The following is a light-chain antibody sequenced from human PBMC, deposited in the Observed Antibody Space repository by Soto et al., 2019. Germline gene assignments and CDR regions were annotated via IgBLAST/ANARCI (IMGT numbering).Light chain of an antibody. V-gene: IGKV3-20*01. J-gene: IGKJ3*01. CDR3: QQYGSSPFT. CDR2: GAS. Sequence: ESVLTQSPGTLSMSPGERATLSCRASQSVSSSYSAWYQQKPGQAPRLLIYGASRRATGIPDRFSGSGSGKDFTLTISRLEPEDFAVYYCQQYGSSPFTFGPGPKVDIK. CDR1: QSVSSSY.